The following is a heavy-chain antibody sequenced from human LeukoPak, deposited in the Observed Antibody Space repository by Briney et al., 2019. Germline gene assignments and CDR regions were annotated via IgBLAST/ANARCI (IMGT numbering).Heavy chain of an antibody. Sequence: RGGSLTLSCGAWGFTLSSYPMHGLRQARGKGLEGVAVISYEGSNKYYADSVKGRFTISRDNSKNTLYLQMKSLRAEDTAVYYCAKDRYYYDSSGYCLDYWGQGTLVTVSS. CDR2: ISYEGSNK. V-gene: IGHV3-30*04. CDR3: AKDRYYYDSSGYCLDY. J-gene: IGHJ4*02. CDR1: GFTLSSYP. D-gene: IGHD3-22*01.